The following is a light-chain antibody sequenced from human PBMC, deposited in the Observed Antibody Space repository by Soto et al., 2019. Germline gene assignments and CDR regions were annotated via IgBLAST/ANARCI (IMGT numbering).Light chain of an antibody. J-gene: IGKJ1*01. CDR3: QQYNSYWT. V-gene: IGKV1-5*01. Sequence: DIQMTQSPSTLSASVGDRVTITCRASQSIGSWLAWYQQRPGKAPKLLIYDVSNLQSGVPSRFSGSGSGTEFTLTISSLQPDDFATYYCQQYNSYWTFGQGIKVDI. CDR1: QSIGSW. CDR2: DVS.